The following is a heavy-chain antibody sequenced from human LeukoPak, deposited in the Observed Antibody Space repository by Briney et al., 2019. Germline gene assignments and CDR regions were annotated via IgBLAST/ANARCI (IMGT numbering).Heavy chain of an antibody. CDR3: ARGADRYSLDYFDY. J-gene: IGHJ4*02. CDR1: GGSISSSSYY. Sequence: SETLSLTCTVSGGSISSSSYYWGWIRQPPGKGLEWIGSIYYSGSTYYNPSLKSRVTISVDTSKNQFSLKLSSVTAADTAVYYCARGADRYSLDYFDYWGQGTLVTVSS. V-gene: IGHV4-39*07. CDR2: IYYSGST. D-gene: IGHD1-1*01.